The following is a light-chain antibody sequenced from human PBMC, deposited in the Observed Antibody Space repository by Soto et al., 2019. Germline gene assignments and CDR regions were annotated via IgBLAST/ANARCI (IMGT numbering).Light chain of an antibody. CDR1: QSVSSN. J-gene: IGKJ1*01. CDR3: QQYNNWPGT. Sequence: EIVMTQSPATLSVSPGERATLSCRASQSVSSNLAWYQQKPGQAPRLLIYGASTRATGIPARFSGSGSGTEFTLTISSLQSEDFAVYCCQQYNNWPGTFGQGTKVDIK. CDR2: GAS. V-gene: IGKV3-15*01.